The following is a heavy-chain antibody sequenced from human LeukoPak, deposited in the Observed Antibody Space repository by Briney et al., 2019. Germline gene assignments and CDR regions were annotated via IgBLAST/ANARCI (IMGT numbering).Heavy chain of an antibody. J-gene: IGHJ3*02. D-gene: IGHD4-17*01. CDR1: GFTFSSYS. CDR3: ARDGGMTTVTDDAFDI. Sequence: GGSLRLSCAASGFTFSSYSMNWVRQAPGKGLEWVSYISSSSTIYYADSVKGRFTISRDNAKNSLYLQMNSLRAEDTAVYYCARDGGMTTVTDDAFDIWGQGTMVTVSS. CDR2: ISSSSTI. V-gene: IGHV3-48*01.